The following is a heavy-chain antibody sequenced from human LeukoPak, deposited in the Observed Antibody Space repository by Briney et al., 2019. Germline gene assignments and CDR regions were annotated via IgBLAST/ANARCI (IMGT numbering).Heavy chain of an antibody. CDR2: INPNSGGT. D-gene: IGHD6-19*01. CDR1: GYTFTGYY. V-gene: IGHV1-2*02. Sequence: ASVKVSCKASGYTFTGYYMHWVRQAPGQGLEWMGWINPNSGGTNYAQKFQGRVTMTRDTSISTAYMELSRLRSDDTAVYYCARDNQAAGYSSGWYMFDYWGQGTLVTVSS. J-gene: IGHJ4*02. CDR3: ARDNQAAGYSSGWYMFDY.